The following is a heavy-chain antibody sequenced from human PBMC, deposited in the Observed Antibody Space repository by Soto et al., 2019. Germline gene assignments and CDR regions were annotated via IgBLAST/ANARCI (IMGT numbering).Heavy chain of an antibody. J-gene: IGHJ5*02. Sequence: QAQLVQSGVEVKKPGASVQVSCKASGYTFSNYGISWVRQAPGQGLEWMGWISVYDGNRNYAQKLQGRVTMTTDTSTSTAYIEPRSLRSDDTAVYYCARTSGPGNWFDPWGQGTLVTVSS. D-gene: IGHD3-10*01. CDR2: ISVYDGNR. CDR3: ARTSGPGNWFDP. CDR1: GYTFSNYG. V-gene: IGHV1-18*01.